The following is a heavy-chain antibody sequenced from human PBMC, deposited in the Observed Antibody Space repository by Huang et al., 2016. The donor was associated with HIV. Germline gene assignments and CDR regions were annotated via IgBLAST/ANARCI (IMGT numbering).Heavy chain of an antibody. J-gene: IGHJ4*02. CDR1: GFSPTTTGVD. D-gene: IGHD6-25*01. CDR3: AHSTDASAATFYFDF. CDR2: IYSNGDG. V-gene: IGHV2-5*01. Sequence: QITLRESGPALVKPTQTLTLTCTFSGFSPTTTGVDVGWIRQPPGQALVWLAFIYSNGDGRYSPSLSSRLTITKDTSKNQVVLTMTNMDPVDTATYYCAHSTDASAATFYFDFWGQGTLVAVSS.